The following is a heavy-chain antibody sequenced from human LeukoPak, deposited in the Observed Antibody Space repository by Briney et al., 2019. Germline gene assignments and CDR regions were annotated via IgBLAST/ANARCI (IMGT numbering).Heavy chain of an antibody. J-gene: IGHJ4*02. CDR2: ISYDGSNK. D-gene: IGHD1-1*01. CDR1: GFTFSSYG. V-gene: IGHV3-30*18. Sequence: GSLRLSCAASGFTFSSYGMHWVRQAPGKGLEWVAVISYDGSNKYYADSVKGRFTISRDNSKNTLYLQMNSLRAEDTAVYYCAKIRERSTGDYWGQGTLVTVSS. CDR3: AKIRERSTGDY.